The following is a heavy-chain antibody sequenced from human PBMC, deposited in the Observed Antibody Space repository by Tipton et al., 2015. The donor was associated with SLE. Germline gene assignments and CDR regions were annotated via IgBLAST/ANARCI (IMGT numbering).Heavy chain of an antibody. Sequence: AGLVKPSETLSLTCAVYGGSSSGYYWTWIRQPPGKPLEWIGEISHSGNTNYNPSLKSRVTISMDTSRNQFSLRLRSMTAADTAIYHCAMGQWEPALAFWGQGTTVTVSS. CDR1: GGSSSGYY. J-gene: IGHJ6*02. V-gene: IGHV4-34*01. D-gene: IGHD1-26*01. CDR3: AMGQWEPALAF. CDR2: ISHSGNT.